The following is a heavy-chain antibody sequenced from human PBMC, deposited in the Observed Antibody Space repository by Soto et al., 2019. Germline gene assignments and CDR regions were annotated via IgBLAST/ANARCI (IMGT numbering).Heavy chain of an antibody. Sequence: QVQLVQSGAEVKRAGASVKVSCKASGYTFSSYGLSWVRQPPGQGLEWMGWISDYNGNTHYAQKFQGRVIMTTDTSTRAAYMGLRSLRSDDTAVYFCAREGYYSGSGTYSPPRYYGMDVWGQGTTVTVSS. J-gene: IGHJ6*02. CDR3: AREGYYSGSGTYSPPRYYGMDV. D-gene: IGHD3-10*01. CDR1: GYTFSSYG. V-gene: IGHV1-18*01. CDR2: ISDYNGNT.